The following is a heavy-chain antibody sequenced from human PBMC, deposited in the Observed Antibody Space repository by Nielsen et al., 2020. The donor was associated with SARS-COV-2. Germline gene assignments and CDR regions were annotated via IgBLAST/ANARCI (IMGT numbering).Heavy chain of an antibody. D-gene: IGHD6-19*01. V-gene: IGHV3-7*05. CDR3: TRRVAGGTMDV. Sequence: GGSLRLSCAASGFSFRTSWMNWVRQGPGKRLEWVANINPDGSMKRHVDSVMGRFTISRDNARDSLYLQMNNLRAEDTAIYYCTRRVAGGTMDVWGQGTTVTVSS. CDR2: INPDGSMK. CDR1: GFSFRTSW. J-gene: IGHJ6*02.